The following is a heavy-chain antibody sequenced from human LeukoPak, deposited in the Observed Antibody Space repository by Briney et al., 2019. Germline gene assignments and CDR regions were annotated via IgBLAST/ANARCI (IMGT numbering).Heavy chain of an antibody. Sequence: GESLRLSCAASGFTFSSSWMNWVRQAPGKGLQWVGNINPEGSQTRFVDSVMGRFTMSKDNAKNSLYLQMNSLRVEDTAVFYCAAWTDRGYNFWGQGTVVTASS. J-gene: IGHJ4*02. CDR3: AAWTDRGYNF. CDR1: GFTFSSSW. CDR2: INPEGSQT. D-gene: IGHD5-24*01. V-gene: IGHV3-7*01.